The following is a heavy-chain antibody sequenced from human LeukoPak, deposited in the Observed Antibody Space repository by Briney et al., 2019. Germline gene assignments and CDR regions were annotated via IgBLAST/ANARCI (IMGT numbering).Heavy chain of an antibody. V-gene: IGHV3-48*01. Sequence: GGSLRLSCAASGFTFSSYGMTWVRQVPGKGLEWVSYISSSSSTIYYADSVKGRFTISRDNAKNSLYLQMNSLRAEDTAVYYCARDYGTTATDYWGQGTLVTVSS. CDR1: GFTFSSYG. D-gene: IGHD1-1*01. J-gene: IGHJ4*02. CDR3: ARDYGTTATDY. CDR2: ISSSSSTI.